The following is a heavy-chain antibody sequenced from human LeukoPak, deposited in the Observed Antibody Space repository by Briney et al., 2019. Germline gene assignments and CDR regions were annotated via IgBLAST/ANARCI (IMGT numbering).Heavy chain of an antibody. CDR2: ISGSGGST. CDR3: ATRFYDYVWGSYRLFDS. Sequence: PGGSLRLSCAASGFTFSSYAMSWVRQAPGKGLEWVSAISGSGGSTYYADSVKGRFTISRDNAKSSLYLQMNSLRAEDTAVYYCATRFYDYVWGSYRLFDSWGQGTLVTVSS. J-gene: IGHJ4*02. V-gene: IGHV3-23*01. D-gene: IGHD3-16*02. CDR1: GFTFSSYA.